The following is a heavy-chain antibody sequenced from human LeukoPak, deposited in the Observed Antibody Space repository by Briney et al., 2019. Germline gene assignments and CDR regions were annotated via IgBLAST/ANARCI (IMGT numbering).Heavy chain of an antibody. D-gene: IGHD6-13*01. Sequence: SVTVSCKASGFTFTSSAMQWVRQARGQSLEWIGWIFVGSGNTNYAQTFQERVTITRAMSTSTAYMQLSSLTSQDTAVYYCALYSTCLHVHASHIWGQGTMVTVSS. CDR2: IFVGSGNT. CDR1: GFTFTSSA. CDR3: ALYSTCLHVHASHI. V-gene: IGHV1-58*02. J-gene: IGHJ3*02.